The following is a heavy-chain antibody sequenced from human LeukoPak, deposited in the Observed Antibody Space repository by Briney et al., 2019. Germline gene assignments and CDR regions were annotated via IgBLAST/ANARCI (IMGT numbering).Heavy chain of an antibody. V-gene: IGHV3-21*01. D-gene: IGHD2-2*01. CDR1: AFTFSSYS. Sequence: PGGSLRLSCAASAFTFSSYSMNWVRQAPGKGLEWVSSISGSSSYIYYADSVKGRFTISRDNAKHSLYLQMNSLRPEDTAVYYCASGRYCSSTRCSFEHWGQGTLVTASS. CDR3: ASGRYCSSTRCSFEH. CDR2: ISGSSSYI. J-gene: IGHJ4*02.